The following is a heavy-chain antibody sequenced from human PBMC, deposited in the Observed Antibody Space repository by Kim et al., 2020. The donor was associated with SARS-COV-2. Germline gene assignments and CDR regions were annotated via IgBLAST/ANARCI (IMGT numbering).Heavy chain of an antibody. Sequence: SVKVSCKASGGTFSSYAISWVRQAPGQGLEWMGGIIPIFGTANYAQKFQGRVTITADESTSTAYMELSSLRSEDTAVYYCARGSNYDILTGYYHYYYYYMDVWGKGTTVTVSS. J-gene: IGHJ6*03. CDR1: GGTFSSYA. CDR3: ARGSNYDILTGYYHYYYYYMDV. V-gene: IGHV1-69*13. CDR2: IIPIFGTA. D-gene: IGHD3-9*01.